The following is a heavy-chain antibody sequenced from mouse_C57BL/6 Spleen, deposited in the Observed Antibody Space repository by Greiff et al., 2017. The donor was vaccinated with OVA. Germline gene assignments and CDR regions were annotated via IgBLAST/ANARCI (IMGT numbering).Heavy chain of an antibody. CDR2: ISSGSSTI. V-gene: IGHV5-17*01. CDR3: AREAGTGWFAY. Sequence: DVKLVESGGGLVKPGGSLKLSCAASGFTFSDYGMHWVRQAPEKGLEWVAYISSGSSTIYYADTVKGRFTISRDNAKNTLFLQMTSLRSEDTAMYYCAREAGTGWFAYWGQGTLVTVSA. J-gene: IGHJ3*01. CDR1: GFTFSDYG. D-gene: IGHD4-1*01.